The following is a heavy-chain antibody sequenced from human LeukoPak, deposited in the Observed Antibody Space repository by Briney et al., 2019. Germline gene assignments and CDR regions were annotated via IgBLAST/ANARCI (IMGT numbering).Heavy chain of an antibody. Sequence: NTGGSLRLSCAASGFTFSSYEMNWVRQAPGKGLEWVSSIAGSSGYISYADSVKGRFTISRDNAKKSLYLQMTSLTAEDTAVYYCARDRGAYCGGDCYLGFDYWGRGTLVTVSS. D-gene: IGHD2-21*02. J-gene: IGHJ4*01. CDR2: IAGSSGYI. CDR1: GFTFSSYE. CDR3: ARDRGAYCGGDCYLGFDY. V-gene: IGHV3-21*01.